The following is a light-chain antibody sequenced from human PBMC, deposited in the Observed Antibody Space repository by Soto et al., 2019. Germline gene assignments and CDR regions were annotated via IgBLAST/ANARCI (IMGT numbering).Light chain of an antibody. CDR2: DAS. CDR3: QQCSDWPLFT. V-gene: IGKV3-15*01. J-gene: IGKJ5*01. Sequence: EIVMSQSPATLSESPGETATLSCRASQSVSRYLAWYQHRPGQAPRLLIYDASTRGTGIPARFSGGGSGTEFTLTISGLQSEDFAVYSCQQCSDWPLFTFGQGPRLGI. CDR1: QSVSRY.